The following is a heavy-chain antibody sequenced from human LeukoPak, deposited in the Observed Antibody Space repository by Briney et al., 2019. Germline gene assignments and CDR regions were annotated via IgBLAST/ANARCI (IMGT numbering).Heavy chain of an antibody. D-gene: IGHD6-6*01. J-gene: IGHJ4*02. Sequence: GGSLRLSCAASGFTFSDYYVSWIRQAPGKGLEWVSYISSSGSTIYYADSVKGRFTISRDNAKNSLYLQMNSLGAEDTAVYYCARDSSSSSLFDYWGQGTLVTVSS. V-gene: IGHV3-11*04. CDR3: ARDSSSSSLFDY. CDR1: GFTFSDYY. CDR2: ISSSGSTI.